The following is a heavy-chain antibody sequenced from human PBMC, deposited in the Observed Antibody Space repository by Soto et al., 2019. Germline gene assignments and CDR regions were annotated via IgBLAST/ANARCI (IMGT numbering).Heavy chain of an antibody. Sequence: PGGSLRLSCAASGFPVSSNYMSWVRQAPGKGLEWVSVIYSGGSTYYADSVKGRFTISRDNSKNTLYLQMNSLRAEDTAVYYCARSKYCDFWSGYYHWFDPWGQGTLVTVSS. V-gene: IGHV3-53*01. J-gene: IGHJ5*02. CDR1: GFPVSSNY. CDR2: IYSGGST. CDR3: ARSKYCDFWSGYYHWFDP. D-gene: IGHD3-3*01.